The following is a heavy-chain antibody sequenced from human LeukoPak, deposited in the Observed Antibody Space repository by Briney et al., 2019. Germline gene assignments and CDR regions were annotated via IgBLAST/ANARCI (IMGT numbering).Heavy chain of an antibody. CDR1: GFTFSGYW. Sequence: GGSLRLSCAASGFTFSGYWMHWVRQAPGRGLVWVSRINSDGSSTSYADSVKGRFTISRDNAKNTLYLQMNSLRAEDTAVYYCARAGVSVRRAFDIWGQGTMVTVSS. J-gene: IGHJ3*02. V-gene: IGHV3-74*01. D-gene: IGHD5/OR15-5a*01. CDR3: ARAGVSVRRAFDI. CDR2: INSDGSST.